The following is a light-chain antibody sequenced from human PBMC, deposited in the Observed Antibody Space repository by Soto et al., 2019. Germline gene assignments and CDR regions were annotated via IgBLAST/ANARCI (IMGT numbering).Light chain of an antibody. CDR3: CSYVGRYTWV. J-gene: IGLJ3*02. Sequence: QPVLTQPRSVSGSPGQSVTIYCTETNYVSWYQQHPGKAPKLLIHDVDQRPSGVPDRFSGSKSGNTASLTISGLQTADEADYYCCSYVGRYTWVFGGGTKLTVL. V-gene: IGLV2-11*01. CDR1: NY. CDR2: DVD.